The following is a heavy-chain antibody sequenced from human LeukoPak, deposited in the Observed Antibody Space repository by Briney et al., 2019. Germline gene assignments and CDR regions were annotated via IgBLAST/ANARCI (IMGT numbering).Heavy chain of an antibody. CDR3: ARFDWDLCYFDF. J-gene: IGHJ4*02. V-gene: IGHV4-31*03. Sequence: SQTLSLTCTVSGAPISSSGYYWSWIRQHPGKGLEWIGYIYNSGNTYYIPSLITRVTMSVDTSKNQFSPRLSSVTVADTAVYYCARFDWDLCYFDFWGQGTLVTVSS. CDR2: IYNSGNT. CDR1: GAPISSSGYY. D-gene: IGHD3-9*01.